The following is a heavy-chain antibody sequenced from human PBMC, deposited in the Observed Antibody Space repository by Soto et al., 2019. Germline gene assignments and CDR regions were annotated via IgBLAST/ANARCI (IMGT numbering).Heavy chain of an antibody. CDR3: ARGFVSNYYDSSGYYPWGDGAFDI. Sequence: SVKISSKASGYTFTSSAMHWVRQAPRQRLEWMGWINAGNGNTKYSQKFQGRVTITRDTSASTAYMELSSLRSEDTAVYYCARGFVSNYYDSSGYYPWGDGAFDIWGQGTMVTVSS. V-gene: IGHV1-3*01. D-gene: IGHD3-22*01. J-gene: IGHJ3*02. CDR1: GYTFTSSA. CDR2: INAGNGNT.